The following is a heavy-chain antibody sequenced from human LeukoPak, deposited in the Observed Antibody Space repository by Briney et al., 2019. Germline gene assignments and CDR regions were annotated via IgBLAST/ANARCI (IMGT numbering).Heavy chain of an antibody. D-gene: IGHD1-14*01. CDR3: AKPARTDAFDI. J-gene: IGHJ3*02. Sequence: GGSLRLSYAASGFTFNNYGMHWVRQAPGKGLEWVSFIRFDGSNKYYADSVRGRFTISRDNSKNTLYLQMNSLRAEDTAVYYCAKPARTDAFDIWGQGTMITVSS. CDR2: IRFDGSNK. V-gene: IGHV3-30*02. CDR1: GFTFNNYG.